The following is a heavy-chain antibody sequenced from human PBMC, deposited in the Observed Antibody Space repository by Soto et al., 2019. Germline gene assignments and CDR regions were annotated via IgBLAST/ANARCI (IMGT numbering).Heavy chain of an antibody. J-gene: IGHJ6*02. Sequence: GESRKISCKGSGYSFTSYWIGWVRQMPGKGLEWMGIIYPGDSDTRYSPSFQGQVTISADKSISTAYLQWSSLKASDTAMYYCARRGDLGYCSSTSCPVHYGMDVWGQGTTVTVSS. CDR2: IYPGDSDT. CDR1: GYSFTSYW. V-gene: IGHV5-51*01. CDR3: ARRGDLGYCSSTSCPVHYGMDV. D-gene: IGHD2-2*01.